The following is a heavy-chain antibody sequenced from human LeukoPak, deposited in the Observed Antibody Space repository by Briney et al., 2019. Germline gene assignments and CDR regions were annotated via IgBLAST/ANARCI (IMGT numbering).Heavy chain of an antibody. CDR2: ISGSSTII. V-gene: IGHV3-48*01. CDR3: ARDDSSGYFFDY. J-gene: IGHJ4*02. D-gene: IGHD3-22*01. Sequence: GGSLRLSCAASGITFSTYNMNWVRQAPGKGLEWVSYISGSSTIIYYADSVKGRFTISRDNAKNSLYLQMNSLRAEDTAVYYCARDDSSGYFFDYWGQGTLVTVSS. CDR1: GITFSTYN.